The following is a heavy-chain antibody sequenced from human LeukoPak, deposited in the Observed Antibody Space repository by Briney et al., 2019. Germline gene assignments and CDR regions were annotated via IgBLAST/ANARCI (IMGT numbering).Heavy chain of an antibody. Sequence: ASVKVSCKTSGYTFTGYYMHWVRQAPGQGLEWMGWIDPNSGGTNYAQRFQGRVTMTRDTSISTVYMELSSLRSDDTAVYYCARKGYNYDYWGQGTLVTVSS. V-gene: IGHV1-2*02. CDR1: GYTFTGYY. J-gene: IGHJ4*02. CDR3: ARKGYNYDY. D-gene: IGHD3-16*02. CDR2: IDPNSGGT.